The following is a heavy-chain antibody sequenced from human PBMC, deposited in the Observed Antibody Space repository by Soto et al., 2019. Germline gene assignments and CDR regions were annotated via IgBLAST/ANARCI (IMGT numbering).Heavy chain of an antibody. V-gene: IGHV1-69*01. J-gene: IGHJ6*02. Sequence: QVKLVQSGAEVKKPGSSVKVSCKASGGTFSSYAISWVRQAPGQGLEWMGGIIPIFGTANYAQKFQGRVTITADESTSTAYMELSSLRSEDTAVYYCARALSCTNGVCSLGDYYYYYGMDVWGQGTTVTVSS. CDR2: IIPIFGTA. D-gene: IGHD2-8*01. CDR1: GGTFSSYA. CDR3: ARALSCTNGVCSLGDYYYYYGMDV.